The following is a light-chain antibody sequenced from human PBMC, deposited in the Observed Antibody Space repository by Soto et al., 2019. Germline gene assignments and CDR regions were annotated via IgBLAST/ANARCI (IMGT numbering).Light chain of an antibody. V-gene: IGKV2D-29*02. CDR1: QSLLHITGETF. J-gene: IGKJ5*01. Sequence: GMSLDPRSLRVAPGQPASISCKSSQSLLHITGETFLFWYLQKPGQSPQLLIYEVSTRVSGVPDRFSGSGSGTDFTLEISRVEPDDVGIYYCMQSTYLPPTFAHGTRLEIK. CDR2: EVS. CDR3: MQSTYLPPT.